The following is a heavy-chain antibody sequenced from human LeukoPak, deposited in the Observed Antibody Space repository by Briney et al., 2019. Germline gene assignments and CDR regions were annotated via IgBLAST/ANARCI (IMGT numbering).Heavy chain of an antibody. CDR3: AKGHCTNGICWLD. J-gene: IGHJ4*02. CDR1: GFTFSSYW. D-gene: IGHD2-8*01. Sequence: GGSLRLSCAASGFTFSSYWMHWVRQAPGKGLVWVSRINSDGSSTSYADSVKGRFTISRDNAKNTLYLQMNSLRAEDTAVYYCAKGHCTNGICWLDWGQGTLVTVSS. CDR2: INSDGSST. V-gene: IGHV3-74*01.